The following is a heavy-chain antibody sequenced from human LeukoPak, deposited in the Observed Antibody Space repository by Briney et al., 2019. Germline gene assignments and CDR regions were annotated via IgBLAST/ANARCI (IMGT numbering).Heavy chain of an antibody. CDR2: IDPSDSYT. CDR1: GYSFTNYW. D-gene: IGHD3-22*01. V-gene: IGHV5-10-1*01. J-gene: IGHJ3*01. Sequence: GESLKISCKGSGYSFTNYWISWVRQMPGKGLEWMGRIDPSDSYTNYSPSFQGHVTISADKSISTAYLQWSSLKASDTAMYYCAREYYYDSSPWGQGTMVTVSS. CDR3: AREYYYDSSP.